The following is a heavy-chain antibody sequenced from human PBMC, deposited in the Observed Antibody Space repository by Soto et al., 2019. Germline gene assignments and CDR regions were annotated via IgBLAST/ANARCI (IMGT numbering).Heavy chain of an antibody. V-gene: IGHV4-34*01. D-gene: IGHD6-13*01. J-gene: IGHJ6*02. CDR3: ARRKDSSRYFYGMDV. CDR2: VHHTGTS. Sequence: WTWIRQSPGGGVEWLAEVHHTGTSYYNPSLKSRLAVSVDTSRNQFSLNLTSLTAADTATYYCARRKDSSRYFYGMDVWGQGTTVVVSS.